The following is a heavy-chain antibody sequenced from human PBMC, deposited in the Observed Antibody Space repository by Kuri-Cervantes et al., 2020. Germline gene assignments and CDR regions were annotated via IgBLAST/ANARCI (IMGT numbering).Heavy chain of an antibody. CDR2: ISVSSAST. CDR3: AKQWGRGYVSAQTHFFDH. J-gene: IGHJ4*01. Sequence: GGSLRLSCAASGFTFSSYSMNWVRQAPGKGLQWVSAISVSSASTYYAKSVEGRFTVSRDNSRNTLYLQMDNLRTEDSAIYYCAKQWGRGYVSAQTHFFDHWGHGTQVTVSS. V-gene: IGHV3-23*01. CDR1: GFTFSSYS. D-gene: IGHD2-15*01.